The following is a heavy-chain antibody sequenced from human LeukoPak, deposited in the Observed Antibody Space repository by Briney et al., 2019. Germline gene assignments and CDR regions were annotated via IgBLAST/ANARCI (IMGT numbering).Heavy chain of an antibody. V-gene: IGHV3-48*03. CDR2: ISSSGSTI. CDR3: ARVITMVRGVIPELVFDY. Sequence: PGGSLRLYCAASGFTFSSYEMNWGRQAPGKGLEWVSYISSSGSTIYYADSVKGRFTISRDNAKNSLYLQMNSLRAEDTAVYYCARVITMVRGVIPELVFDYWGQGTLVTVSS. CDR1: GFTFSSYE. D-gene: IGHD3-10*01. J-gene: IGHJ4*02.